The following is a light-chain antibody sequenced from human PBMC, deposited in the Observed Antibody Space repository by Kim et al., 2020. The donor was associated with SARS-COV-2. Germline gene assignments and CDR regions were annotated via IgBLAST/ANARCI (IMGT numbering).Light chain of an antibody. CDR1: QTVLYNSNNKNY. V-gene: IGKV4-1*01. Sequence: DIVMTQSPDSLAVSLGERATLNCKSSQTVLYNSNNKNYLAWYQQKPGQAPKLLIYWASIRESGVADRFSGSGSETDFTLTISSLQAEDMAVYYCQKKNSTPRSLGQGTKLEI. J-gene: IGKJ2*04. CDR3: QKKNSTPRS. CDR2: WAS.